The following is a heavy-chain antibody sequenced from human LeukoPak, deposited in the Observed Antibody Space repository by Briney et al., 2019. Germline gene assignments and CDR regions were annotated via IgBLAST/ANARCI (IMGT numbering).Heavy chain of an antibody. CDR2: INPSGGST. CDR3: ARDQEGFDY. J-gene: IGHJ4*02. Sequence: ASVKVSCKASGHTLTSYYIHWVRQAPGQGLEWMGIINPSGGSTNYAQKFQGRVTMTRDTSTSTVHMELSGLRSEDTAVYYCARDQEGFDYWGQGTLVTVSS. V-gene: IGHV1-46*01. CDR1: GHTLTSYY.